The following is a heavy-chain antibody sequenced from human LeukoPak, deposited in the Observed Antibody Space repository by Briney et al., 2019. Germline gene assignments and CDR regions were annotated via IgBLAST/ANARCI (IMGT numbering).Heavy chain of an antibody. CDR2: ISWNSGSI. CDR1: GFTFDDYA. CDR3: AKGTTRWGVLMVPLEY. J-gene: IGHJ4*02. D-gene: IGHD2-8*01. V-gene: IGHV3-9*01. Sequence: GRSLRLSCAASGFTFDDYAMHWVRQAPGKGLEWVSGISWNSGSIGYADSVKGRFTISRDNAKNSLSLQMNSLRAEDTALYYCAKGTTRWGVLMVPLEYWGQGTLVTVSS.